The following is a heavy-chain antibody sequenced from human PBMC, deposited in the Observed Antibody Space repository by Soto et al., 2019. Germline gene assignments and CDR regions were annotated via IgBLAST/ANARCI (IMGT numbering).Heavy chain of an antibody. Sequence: SETLSLTCTVSGGSISSGDYYWSWIRQPPGKGLEWIGYIYYSGSTYYNPSLKSRVTISVDTSKNQFSLKLSSVTAADTAVYYCARKIYYDSSGYPPAFDYWGQGTLVTVPS. CDR2: IYYSGST. CDR1: GGSISSGDYY. D-gene: IGHD3-22*01. V-gene: IGHV4-30-4*01. CDR3: ARKIYYDSSGYPPAFDY. J-gene: IGHJ4*02.